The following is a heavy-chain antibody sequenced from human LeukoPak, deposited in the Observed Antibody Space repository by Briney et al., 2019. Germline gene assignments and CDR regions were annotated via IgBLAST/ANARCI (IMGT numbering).Heavy chain of an antibody. CDR1: GFTFSSYG. CDR2: IWYDGSNE. Sequence: GGSLRLSCAASGFTFSSYGMHWVRQAPGKGLEWVAVIWYDGSNEYYADSVKGRFTISRDNAKNSLYLQMNSLRAEDTAVYYCARAGSGGSGSYYFDYWGQGTLVTVSS. D-gene: IGHD3-10*01. J-gene: IGHJ4*02. V-gene: IGHV3-33*01. CDR3: ARAGSGGSGSYYFDY.